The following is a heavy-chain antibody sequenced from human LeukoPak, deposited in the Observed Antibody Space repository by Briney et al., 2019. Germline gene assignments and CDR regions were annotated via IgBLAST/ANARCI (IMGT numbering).Heavy chain of an antibody. CDR1: GGSISSGSYY. V-gene: IGHV4-39*01. CDR3: ARSPNYGDYRTFAS. Sequence: PSETLSLTCTVSGGSISSGSYYWGWIRQPPGKGLEWIGSIYYSGTTYYNPSRKSRVTISVDTSKNQFSLKLSSVTAADTAVYYCARSPNYGDYRTFASWGQGTLVTVSS. CDR2: IYYSGTT. J-gene: IGHJ5*01. D-gene: IGHD4-17*01.